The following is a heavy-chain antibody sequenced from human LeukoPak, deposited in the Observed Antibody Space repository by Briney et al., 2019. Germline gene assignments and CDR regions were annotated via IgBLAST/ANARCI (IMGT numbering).Heavy chain of an antibody. V-gene: IGHV4-39*07. Sequence: SETLSLTCTVSCDSITSRTYYWGWIRQPPGKGLEGIGTIYYSGSTYFNPSLKSQVTLSIDPSKHPFSLKRSAVAAADPAIHYCARDHSSASYTYYYYYMDVRGKGTPVSVSS. J-gene: IGHJ6*03. CDR1: CDSITSRTYY. CDR2: IYYSGST. CDR3: ARDHSSASYTYYYYYMDV. D-gene: IGHD1-26*01.